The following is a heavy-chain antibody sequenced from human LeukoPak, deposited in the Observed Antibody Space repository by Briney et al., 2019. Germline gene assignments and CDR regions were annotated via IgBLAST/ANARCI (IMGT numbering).Heavy chain of an antibody. CDR2: INPNSGGT. Sequence: GASVKVSCTASGYTFTGYYMHWVRQAPGQGLEWMGWINPNSGGTNYAKKFQGRVTMTRETSISTTYIERSRLRSDDTAVYYCAVGYFDPYYYGMDVWGQGSTVTVSS. CDR3: AVGYFDPYYYGMDV. V-gene: IGHV1-2*02. CDR1: GYTFTGYY. J-gene: IGHJ6*02. D-gene: IGHD3-9*01.